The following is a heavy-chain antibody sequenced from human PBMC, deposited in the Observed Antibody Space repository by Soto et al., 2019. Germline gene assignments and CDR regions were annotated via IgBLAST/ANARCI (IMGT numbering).Heavy chain of an antibody. Sequence: EVQLLESGGGLVHPGWSLRLSCAASGFTFSAYDMSWVRQAPGKGLEWVSAISGSGGSTYYADSVKGRFTISRDNSKNTLFLQMTSLRAEDTAVYYCARGRLTYWGQGTLVTVSS. CDR2: ISGSGGST. J-gene: IGHJ4*02. CDR1: GFTFSAYD. V-gene: IGHV3-23*01. D-gene: IGHD2-21*02. CDR3: ARGRLTY.